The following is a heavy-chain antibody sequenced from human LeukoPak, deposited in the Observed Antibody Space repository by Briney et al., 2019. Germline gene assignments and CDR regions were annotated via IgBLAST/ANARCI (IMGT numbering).Heavy chain of an antibody. CDR1: GFTFSSYA. CDR3: AKDARSYYDSSGYYSDY. J-gene: IGHJ4*02. CDR2: ISGSGGST. D-gene: IGHD3-22*01. Sequence: GRSLRLSCAASGFTFSSYAMSWVRQAPGKGLEWVSAISGSGGSTYYADSVKGRFTISRDNSKNTLYLQMNSLRAEDTAVYYCAKDARSYYDSSGYYSDYWGQGTLVTVSS. V-gene: IGHV3-23*01.